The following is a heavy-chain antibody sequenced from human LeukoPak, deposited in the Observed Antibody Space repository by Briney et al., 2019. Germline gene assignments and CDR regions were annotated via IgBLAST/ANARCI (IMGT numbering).Heavy chain of an antibody. D-gene: IGHD3-9*01. J-gene: IGHJ5*02. CDR3: ARDRPTDYDILTGRFDP. Sequence: SVKVSCTASGGTVSSYAISWVRQAPGQGLEWMGGTIPIFGTANYAQKFQGRVTITADESTSTAYMELSSLRSEDTAVYYCARDRPTDYDILTGRFDPWGQGTLVTVSS. V-gene: IGHV1-69*13. CDR1: GGTVSSYA. CDR2: TIPIFGTA.